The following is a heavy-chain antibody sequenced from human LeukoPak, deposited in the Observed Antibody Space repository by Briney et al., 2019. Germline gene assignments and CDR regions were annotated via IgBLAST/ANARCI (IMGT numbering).Heavy chain of an antibody. CDR2: IIPILGIA. Sequence: SVKVSCKASGGTFSSYAISWVRQAPGQGLEWMGRIIPILGIANYAQKFQGRVTITADKSTSTAYMELSSLRSEDTAVYYCARDPGLGYCSGGSCQELHAFDIWGQGTMVTVSS. CDR3: ARDPGLGYCSGGSCQELHAFDI. V-gene: IGHV1-69*04. D-gene: IGHD2-15*01. J-gene: IGHJ3*02. CDR1: GGTFSSYA.